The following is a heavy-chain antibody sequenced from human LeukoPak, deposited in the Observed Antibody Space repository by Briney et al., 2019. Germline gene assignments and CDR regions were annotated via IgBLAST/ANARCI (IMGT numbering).Heavy chain of an antibody. CDR1: GYTFTSYG. CDR3: ARWLPSNDWFDP. J-gene: IGHJ5*02. CDR2: ISAYNGDT. D-gene: IGHD5-12*01. Sequence: ASVKVSCKASGYTFTSYGISWVRQAPGQGLEWMGWISAYNGDTNYAQKLQGRVTMTTDTSTSTAYMELRSLRSGDTAVYYCARWLPSNDWFDPWGQGTLVTVSS. V-gene: IGHV1-18*01.